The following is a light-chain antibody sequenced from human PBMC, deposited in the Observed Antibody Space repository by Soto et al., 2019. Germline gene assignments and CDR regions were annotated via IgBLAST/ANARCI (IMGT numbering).Light chain of an antibody. J-gene: IGLJ3*02. V-gene: IGLV1-40*01. CDR1: SSNIGAGYD. Sequence: QAVVTQPPSVSGAPGQRVTISCTGSSSNIGAGYDVNWYQQLPGTAPKLLIYGNSNRPSGVPDRFSGSKSGTSASLAITGLQAEDEADYYCQSYDSSLSGWVFGGGTKVTVL. CDR2: GNS. CDR3: QSYDSSLSGWV.